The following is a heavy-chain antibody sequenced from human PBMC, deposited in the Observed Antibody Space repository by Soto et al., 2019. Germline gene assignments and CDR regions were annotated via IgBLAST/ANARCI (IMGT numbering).Heavy chain of an antibody. V-gene: IGHV3-66*01. J-gene: IGHJ4*02. CDR3: ARDYGGSGRFDY. D-gene: IGHD4-17*01. CDR1: GFTVSSNY. Sequence: EVQLVESGGGLVQPGGSLRLSCAASGFTVSSNYMSWVRQAPGKGLEWVSVIYTGGSTYYADSVKGRLTISRDNSKNTLDLQMTGLRAEDTAVYYSARDYGGSGRFDYWGQGTLVTVSS. CDR2: IYTGGST.